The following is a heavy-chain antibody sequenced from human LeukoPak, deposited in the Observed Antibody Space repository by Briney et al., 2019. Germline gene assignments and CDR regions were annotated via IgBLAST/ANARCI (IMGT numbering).Heavy chain of an antibody. V-gene: IGHV3-23*01. J-gene: IGHJ4*02. CDR3: AKLTGGSCYSACDY. D-gene: IGHD2-15*01. CDR2: ICGSGAGT. Sequence: PGGSLRLSCAASRFAFSSYAMSWVRQAPGKGPEWVSGICGSGAGTYYADSVKGRFTISRDNSKSTLYLQMHSLRAEDTAVYYCAKLTGGSCYSACDYWGQGTLVTVSS. CDR1: RFAFSSYA.